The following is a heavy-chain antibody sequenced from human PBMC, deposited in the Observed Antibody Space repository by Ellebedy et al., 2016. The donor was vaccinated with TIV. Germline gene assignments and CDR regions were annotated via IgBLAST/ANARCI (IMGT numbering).Heavy chain of an antibody. CDR1: GFSFSNYA. CDR3: AKPVTGTGGVDY. Sequence: PGGSLRLSCAASGFSFSNYAMSWVRQGPGKGLEWVSSITNGGGSTNYADFVKGRFTISRDNSKNTLYLQMNSLRAEDTAVYYCAKPVTGTGGVDYWGQGTLVTVSS. D-gene: IGHD6-19*01. CDR2: ITNGGGST. V-gene: IGHV3-23*01. J-gene: IGHJ4*02.